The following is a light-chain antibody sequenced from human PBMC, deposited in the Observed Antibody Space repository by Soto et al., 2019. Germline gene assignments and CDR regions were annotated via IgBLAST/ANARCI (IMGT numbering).Light chain of an antibody. Sequence: PGERATLSCRASQSVRPNFLAWYQQKPGQAPRLLIYGVSDRATGIPDRFSGSGSGTDFTLTITRLEPEDFAMYYCQRYASFRAFGQGTKVEI. CDR1: QSVRPNF. J-gene: IGKJ1*01. V-gene: IGKV3-20*01. CDR3: QRYASFRA. CDR2: GVS.